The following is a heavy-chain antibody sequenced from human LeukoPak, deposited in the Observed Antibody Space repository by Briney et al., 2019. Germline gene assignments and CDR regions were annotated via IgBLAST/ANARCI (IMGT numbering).Heavy chain of an antibody. V-gene: IGHV3-7*04. CDR2: INQDGSQT. J-gene: IGHJ4*02. CDR1: GFTLSGYW. D-gene: IGHD3-3*01. CDR3: ARGYDFWSGYYRY. Sequence: GGSLRLSCAASGFTLSGYWMHWVRQAPGRGLEWVANINQDGSQTYYVGSVKGRFTISRDNAKNSLYLQMNSLRAEDTAVYYCARGYDFWSGYYRYWGQGTLVTVSS.